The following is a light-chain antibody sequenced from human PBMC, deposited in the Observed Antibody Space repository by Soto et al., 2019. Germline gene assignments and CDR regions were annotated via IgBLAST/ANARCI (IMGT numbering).Light chain of an antibody. CDR1: QSINTY. J-gene: IGKJ5*01. V-gene: IGKV3D-11*02. CDR3: QQRRSWQVT. Sequence: EILITQSPATLSLSPGEGATLSCRASQSINTYLAWYQQKPGQAPRLLIYDASKRATGIPARFSGSGSGTNFTLTISSLEPEDFAVYYCQQRRSWQVTFGQGPRLEIK. CDR2: DAS.